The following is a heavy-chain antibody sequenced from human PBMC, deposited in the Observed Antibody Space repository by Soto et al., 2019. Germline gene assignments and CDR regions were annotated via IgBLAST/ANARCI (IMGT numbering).Heavy chain of an antibody. CDR3: SRLILTVTLVDSQYSGMDV. D-gene: IGHD4-17*01. Sequence: QVQLQHWGAGLLKPSETLSLTCAVYGGSFSGYYWTWIRQPTGEGLEWIGHISRIGVSNYSPSLCSRVPVSLDTSKTQFSLQLSAFSASETAVYYCSRLILTVTLVDSQYSGMDVWGQGTTVTVS. CDR1: GGSFSGYY. V-gene: IGHV4-34*02. CDR2: ISRIGVS. J-gene: IGHJ6*02.